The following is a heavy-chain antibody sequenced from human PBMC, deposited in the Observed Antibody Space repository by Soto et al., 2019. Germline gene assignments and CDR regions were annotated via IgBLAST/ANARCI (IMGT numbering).Heavy chain of an antibody. CDR2: IYHSGST. Sequence: QLQLQESGSGLVKPSQTLSLTCAVSGGSISSGGYSWSWIRQPPGKGLEWIGYIYHSGSTYYNPSLKSRVTISVDRSKNQFSLKLSSVTATDTAVYYCASLYGGTDRVDYWGQGTLVTVSS. CDR3: ASLYGGTDRVDY. J-gene: IGHJ4*02. D-gene: IGHD4-17*01. CDR1: GGSISSGGYS. V-gene: IGHV4-30-2*01.